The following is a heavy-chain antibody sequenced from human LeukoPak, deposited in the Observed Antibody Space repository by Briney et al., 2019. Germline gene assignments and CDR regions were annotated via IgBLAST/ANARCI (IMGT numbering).Heavy chain of an antibody. V-gene: IGHV4-39*07. CDR3: ARGVARSSKFHFSYYFDY. CDR2: IYHSGST. CDR1: GGSISSSSYY. D-gene: IGHD6-6*01. J-gene: IGHJ4*02. Sequence: SETLSLTCTVSGGSISSSSYYWGWIRQPPGKGLEWIGSIYHSGSTYYNPSLKSRVAISVDTSKNQFSLKLSSVTAADTAVYYCARGVARSSKFHFSYYFDYWGQGTLVTVSS.